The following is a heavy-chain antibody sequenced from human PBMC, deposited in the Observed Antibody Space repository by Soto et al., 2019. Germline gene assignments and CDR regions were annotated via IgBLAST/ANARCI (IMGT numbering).Heavy chain of an antibody. CDR1: GLTFSGYW. Sequence: EVQLVESGGGLVQPGGSLRLSCTASGLTFSGYWMHWVRQAPGKGLLWVSRINSDGSSTSYADSVKGRFTISRDDAKNTLYLPMSGLRAEDTAVYDCARLRGDAFDIRGQGTMVTVSS. J-gene: IGHJ3*02. CDR2: INSDGSST. V-gene: IGHV3-74*01. CDR3: ARLRGDAFDI. D-gene: IGHD4-17*01.